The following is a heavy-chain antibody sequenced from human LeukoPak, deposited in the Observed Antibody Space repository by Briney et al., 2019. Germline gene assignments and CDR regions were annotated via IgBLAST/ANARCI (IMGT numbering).Heavy chain of an antibody. CDR2: INAGNGNT. V-gene: IGHV1-3*01. D-gene: IGHD3-10*01. CDR1: GYTFTSYA. Sequence: ASVKVSCKASGYTFTSYAMHWVRQAPGQRLEWMGWINAGNGNTKYSQKFQGRVTITRDTSASTAYMELSSLRSEDTAVYYCARSMVTMVWGGGDVWGQGTTVTVSS. J-gene: IGHJ6*02. CDR3: ARSMVTMVWGGGDV.